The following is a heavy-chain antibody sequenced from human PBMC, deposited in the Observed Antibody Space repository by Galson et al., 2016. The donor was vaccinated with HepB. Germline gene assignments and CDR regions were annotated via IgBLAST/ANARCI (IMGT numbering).Heavy chain of an antibody. Sequence: SLRLSCAGSGFTFSSYGMHWVRQAPGKGLEWVAVIWYDGSNNYCADSVKGRFTISRDNSKNTLYLQMNSLRAEDTAVYYCARRSCTAGRCYSASYLCFDAWGQGTLGTVSS. D-gene: IGHD2-15*01. CDR2: IWYDGSNN. V-gene: IGHV3-33*01. J-gene: IGHJ5*02. CDR1: GFTFSSYG. CDR3: ARRSCTAGRCYSASYLCFDA.